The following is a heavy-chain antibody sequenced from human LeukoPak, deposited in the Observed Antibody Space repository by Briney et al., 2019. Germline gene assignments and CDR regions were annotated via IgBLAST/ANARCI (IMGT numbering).Heavy chain of an antibody. D-gene: IGHD6-13*01. CDR2: INHSGST. J-gene: IGHJ5*02. CDR1: GGSFSDYY. Sequence: PSETLSLTCGVYGGSFSDYYWSWIRQPPGKGLEWIGEINHSGSTNYNPSLKSRVTISVDTSKNQFSLKLSSVTAADTAVYFCARGIGYTSSWYTYKWFDPWGQGALVTVSS. CDR3: ARGIGYTSSWYTYKWFDP. V-gene: IGHV4-34*01.